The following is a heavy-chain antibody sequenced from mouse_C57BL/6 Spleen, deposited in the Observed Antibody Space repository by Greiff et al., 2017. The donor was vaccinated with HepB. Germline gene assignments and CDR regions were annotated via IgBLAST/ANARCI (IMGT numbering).Heavy chain of an antibody. CDR1: GYSITSGYY. CDR2: ISYDGSN. Sequence: DVQLQESGPGLVKPSQSLSLTCSVTGYSITSGYYWNWIRQFPGNKLEWMGYISYDGSNNYNPSLKNRISITRDTSKNQFFLKLNSVTTEDTATYYCAREVSFTTVVAPYYFDYWGQGTTLTVSS. V-gene: IGHV3-6*01. CDR3: AREVSFTTVVAPYYFDY. D-gene: IGHD1-1*01. J-gene: IGHJ2*01.